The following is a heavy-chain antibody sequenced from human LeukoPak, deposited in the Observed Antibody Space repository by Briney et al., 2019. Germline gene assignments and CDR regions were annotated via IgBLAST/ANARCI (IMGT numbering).Heavy chain of an antibody. CDR1: GYTFTDYY. V-gene: IGHV1-2*02. J-gene: IGHJ3*02. CDR3: ARDDSKLRRAFDI. CDR2: INPNSGGT. Sequence: ASVKVSCKASGYTFTDYYIHWVRQAPGQGLEWMGWINPNSGGTHYAQKFQGRVTMTRDTSISTAYMDLRRLRSDDTAVYFCARDDSKLRRAFDIWGQGTMVTVSS. D-gene: IGHD4-23*01.